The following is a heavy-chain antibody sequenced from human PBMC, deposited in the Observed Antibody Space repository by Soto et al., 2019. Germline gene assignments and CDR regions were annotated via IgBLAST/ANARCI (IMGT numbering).Heavy chain of an antibody. Sequence: SETLSLTCVVSGYGISTSSYWGWVRQAPGKGLEWIGAINHRGNSYYNSSLKSRVTMSVDTSRNQFSLSLTSVTAADTAIYYCTRECGPSYYSDSSGFHPGPWGHGPRVTVSA. D-gene: IGHD3-22*01. CDR2: INHRGNS. CDR1: GYGISTSSY. J-gene: IGHJ5*02. CDR3: TRECGPSYYSDSSGFHPGP. V-gene: IGHV4-38-2*02.